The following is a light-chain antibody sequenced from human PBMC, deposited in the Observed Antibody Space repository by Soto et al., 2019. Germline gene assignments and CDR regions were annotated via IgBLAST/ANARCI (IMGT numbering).Light chain of an antibody. CDR1: QTISSW. V-gene: IGKV1-5*03. CDR3: QHDNSYAEA. J-gene: IGKJ1*01. CDR2: KAS. Sequence: DIQMTQSPSTLSGSVGDRVTITCRASQTISSWLAWYQQKPGKAPKLLIYKASTLNSGVPSRFSGSRSGTEFTLTISSLQPDDFATYYGQHDNSYAEAFGQGTKVELK.